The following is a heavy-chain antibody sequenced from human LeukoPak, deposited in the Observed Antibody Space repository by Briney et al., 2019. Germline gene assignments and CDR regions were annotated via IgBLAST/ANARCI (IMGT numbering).Heavy chain of an antibody. CDR1: GGSISSGSYY. D-gene: IGHD5-18*01. V-gene: IGHV4-61*09. J-gene: IGHJ4*02. CDR3: ARGYSYGYPLGY. Sequence: SQTLSLTCTVSGGSISSGSYYWSWIRQPAGKGLEWIGHIYTSGSTNYNPSLKSRVTISVGTSKNQFSLNLSSVTAADTAVYYCARGYSYGYPLGYWGQGTLVTVSS. CDR2: IYTSGST.